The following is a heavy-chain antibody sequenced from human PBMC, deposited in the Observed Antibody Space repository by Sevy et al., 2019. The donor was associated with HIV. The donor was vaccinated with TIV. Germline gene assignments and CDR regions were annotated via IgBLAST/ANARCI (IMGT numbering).Heavy chain of an antibody. Sequence: GGSLRLSCAASGFSFSSYWMHWVRQAPGKGLEWVSRSNSDEISRSYADSVMGRFTISRDNAKNTLYLQMENLRVEVTAIYYCARAHYYYDSSGYMGIDAFDVWGQGTTVTVSS. CDR2: SNSDEISR. CDR3: ARAHYYYDSSGYMGIDAFDV. D-gene: IGHD3-22*01. J-gene: IGHJ3*01. V-gene: IGHV3-74*01. CDR1: GFSFSSYW.